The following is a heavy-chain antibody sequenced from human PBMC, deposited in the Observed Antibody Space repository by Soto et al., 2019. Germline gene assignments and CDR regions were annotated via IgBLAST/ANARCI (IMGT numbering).Heavy chain of an antibody. CDR3: ARDPYCGGDCYSGPSYY. V-gene: IGHV1-2*02. Sequence: ASVKVSCKASGYTFTGYYMHWVRQAPGQGLEWMGWINPNSGGTNYAQKFQGRVTMTRDTSISTAYMELSRLRSDDTAVYYCARDPYCGGDCYSGPSYYWGQGTLVTVSS. D-gene: IGHD2-21*02. J-gene: IGHJ4*02. CDR2: INPNSGGT. CDR1: GYTFTGYY.